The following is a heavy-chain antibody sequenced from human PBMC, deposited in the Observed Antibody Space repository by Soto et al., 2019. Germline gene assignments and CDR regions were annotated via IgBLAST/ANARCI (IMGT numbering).Heavy chain of an antibody. CDR2: INAGNGDT. Sequence: QGHLVQSGAEVKKPGASVKVSCKASGYTFTRYAMHWVRQAPGQRPEWLGWINAGNGDTKYSEKLQGRVTFTSDTSANTNYMELSRLRSEDTAVYYCARNSYISGDHDSYEFDYWGQGTPVTVSS. D-gene: IGHD2-21*02. V-gene: IGHV1-3*01. CDR3: ARNSYISGDHDSYEFDY. J-gene: IGHJ4*02. CDR1: GYTFTRYA.